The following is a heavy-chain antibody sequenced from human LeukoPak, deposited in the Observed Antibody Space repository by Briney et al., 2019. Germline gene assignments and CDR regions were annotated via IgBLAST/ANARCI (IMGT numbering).Heavy chain of an antibody. CDR3: ARRVLKFDNYYVMDV. V-gene: IGHV3-21*01. CDR2: ISSSSSYI. D-gene: IGHD3-9*01. J-gene: IGHJ6*02. CDR1: GFTFGSYS. Sequence: GGSLRLSCAVSGFTFGSYSMNWVRQAPGKGLEWVSCISSSSSYIYYADSVKGRFTISRDNAKNTLYLQMNSLRAEDTAVYYCARRVLKFDNYYVMDVWGQGTTVTVSS.